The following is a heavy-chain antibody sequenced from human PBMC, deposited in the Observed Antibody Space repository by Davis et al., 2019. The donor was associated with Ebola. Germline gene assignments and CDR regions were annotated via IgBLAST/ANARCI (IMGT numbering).Heavy chain of an antibody. J-gene: IGHJ4*02. CDR2: MNPNSGNT. V-gene: IGHV1-8*01. D-gene: IGHD6-19*01. CDR1: GYTFTSYD. CDR3: ARDDKVIAVAVDY. Sequence: ASVKVSCKASGYTFTSYDINWVRQATGQGLEWMEWMNPNSGNTGYAQKLQGRVTMTTDTSTSTAYMELRSLRSDDTAVYYCARDDKVIAVAVDYWGQGTLVTVSS.